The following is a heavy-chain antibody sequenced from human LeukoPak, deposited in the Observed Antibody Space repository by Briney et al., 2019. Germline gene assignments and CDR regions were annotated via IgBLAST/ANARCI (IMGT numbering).Heavy chain of an antibody. Sequence: GASVKVSCKASGYTFTGYYIHWVRQAPGQGLEWMGWINPDNGVTNYAQKFQGRVTITRDTSISTAYMELSRLRSDDTAVYYCARVLKTASPDYWGQGTLVTVSS. CDR1: GYTFTGYY. CDR3: ARVLKTASPDY. J-gene: IGHJ4*02. V-gene: IGHV1-2*02. CDR2: INPDNGVT. D-gene: IGHD2-21*02.